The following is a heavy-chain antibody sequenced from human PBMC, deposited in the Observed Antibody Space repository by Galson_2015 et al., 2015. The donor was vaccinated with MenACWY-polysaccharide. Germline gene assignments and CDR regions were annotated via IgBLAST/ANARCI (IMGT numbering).Heavy chain of an antibody. CDR2: INNDGTST. J-gene: IGHJ6*02. V-gene: IGHV3-74*01. Sequence: SLRLSCAASGFTLSNYWMHWVRLAPGKGLVWVSRINNDGTSTKYADSVKGRFTISRDNAKKTLYLQMNSLRAEDTAVYFCTRGHLGLGLWGQGTTVTVSS. CDR3: TRGHLGLGL. D-gene: IGHD7-27*01. CDR1: GFTLSNYW.